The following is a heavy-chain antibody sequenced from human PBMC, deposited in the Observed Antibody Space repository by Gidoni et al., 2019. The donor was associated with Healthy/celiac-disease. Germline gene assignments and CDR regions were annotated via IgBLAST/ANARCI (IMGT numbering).Heavy chain of an antibody. J-gene: IGHJ4*02. CDR2: INHSGST. V-gene: IGHV4-34*01. CDR3: ARGSAITMIVVVRHFDY. D-gene: IGHD3-22*01. Sequence: QVQLQQWGAGLLKPSETLSLTCAVYGGSFSGYYWSWIRQPPGKGLEWIGEINHSGSTNYNPSIKSRVTISVDTSKNQFSLKLSSVTAADTAVYYCARGSAITMIVVVRHFDYWGQGTLVTVSS. CDR1: GGSFSGYY.